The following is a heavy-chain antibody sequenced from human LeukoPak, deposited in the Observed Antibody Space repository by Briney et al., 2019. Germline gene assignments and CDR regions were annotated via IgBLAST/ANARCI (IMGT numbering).Heavy chain of an antibody. J-gene: IGHJ4*02. V-gene: IGHV3-53*01. CDR3: ARRAGAYTHPYDY. CDR2: IYSAGST. D-gene: IGHD3-16*01. Sequence: PGGSLRLSCTVSGFTVSSNSMSWVRQAPGKGLEWVSFIYSAGSTHYSDSVKGRFTISIDNSKNTLYLQMNSPRAEDTAVYYCARRAGAYTHPYDYWGQGTLVTVS. CDR1: GFTVSSNS.